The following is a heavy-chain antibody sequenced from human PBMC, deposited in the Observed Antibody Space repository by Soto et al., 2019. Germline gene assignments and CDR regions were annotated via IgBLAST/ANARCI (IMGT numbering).Heavy chain of an antibody. D-gene: IGHD3-3*01. CDR3: ANPIWAIFGVVREYYYMDV. CDR2: ISGSGGST. J-gene: IGHJ6*03. Sequence: PGGSLRLSCAASGFTFSSYAMSWVRQAPGKGLEWVSAISGSGGSTYYADSVKGRFTISRDNSKNTLYLQMNSLRAEDTAVYYCANPIWAIFGVVREYYYMDVWGKGTTVTVSS. CDR1: GFTFSSYA. V-gene: IGHV3-23*01.